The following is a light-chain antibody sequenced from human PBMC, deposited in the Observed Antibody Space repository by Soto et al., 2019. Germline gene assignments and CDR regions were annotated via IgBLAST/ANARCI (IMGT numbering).Light chain of an antibody. CDR1: QSISNY. CDR3: QETFSTPSFT. CDR2: AAS. J-gene: IGKJ4*01. V-gene: IGKV1-39*01. Sequence: DIQMTQPPSSLSASVGDGVTITCRASQSISNYVNWYQQKPGKAPKLLIYAASRLQSGVPSRFSGTGSRTDFTLTISSLQPEDFATYYCQETFSTPSFTFGGGTKVEI.